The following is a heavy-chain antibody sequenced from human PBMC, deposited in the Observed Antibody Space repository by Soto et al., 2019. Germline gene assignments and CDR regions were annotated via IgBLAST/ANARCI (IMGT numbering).Heavy chain of an antibody. Sequence: QVQLAQSGAEVKKPGASVKVSRKASGYTFTDYYIHWVRQAPGQGLEWMGWINPNSGGTNYAQKFQGRVTVTRDTSISTVYMDLSSLRSDDTAVFYCARDYDSTGYYDWWGQGTLVTVSS. J-gene: IGHJ4*02. CDR1: GYTFTDYY. CDR3: ARDYDSTGYYDW. V-gene: IGHV1-2*02. CDR2: INPNSGGT. D-gene: IGHD3-22*01.